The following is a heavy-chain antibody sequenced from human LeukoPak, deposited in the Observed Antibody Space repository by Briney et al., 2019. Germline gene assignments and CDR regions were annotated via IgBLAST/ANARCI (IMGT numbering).Heavy chain of an antibody. Sequence: GASVKVSCKASGGTFSSYAISWVRQAPGQGLEWMGRIIPILGIANYAQKFQGRVTITADKSTSTAYMELSSLRSEDTAVYYCARDLWFGESDYNYYGMDVWGQGTTVTVSS. CDR1: GGTFSSYA. D-gene: IGHD3-10*01. V-gene: IGHV1-69*04. J-gene: IGHJ6*02. CDR3: ARDLWFGESDYNYYGMDV. CDR2: IIPILGIA.